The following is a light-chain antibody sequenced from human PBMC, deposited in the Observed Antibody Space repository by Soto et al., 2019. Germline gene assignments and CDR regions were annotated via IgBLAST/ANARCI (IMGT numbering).Light chain of an antibody. Sequence: IVVTHFPATLPLSTGETATLSCTASQSVSSYYLAWYQQKPGQAPRLLIYAASSRATGIPDRFSGGGSGTDFTLTISRLEPEDFAVYYCQQCGSPPWTFGQGTKVDIK. CDR3: QQCGSPPWT. V-gene: IGKV3-20*01. CDR2: AAS. CDR1: QSVSSYY. J-gene: IGKJ1*01.